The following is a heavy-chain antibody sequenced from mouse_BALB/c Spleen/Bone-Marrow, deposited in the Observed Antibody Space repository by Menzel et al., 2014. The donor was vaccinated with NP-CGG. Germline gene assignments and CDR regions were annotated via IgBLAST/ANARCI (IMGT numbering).Heavy chain of an antibody. D-gene: IGHD2-2*01. CDR2: INPSNGRT. Sequence: VKLQESGAELVKPGASLKLSCKASGYTFTNYWIHWVKQRPGQGLEWIGEINPSNGRTNYNEKFKTKATLTVDKSSSTAYTQLSSLTSEDSAVNYCAARLSHLAMDYWGQGTSVTVSS. CDR3: AARLSHLAMDY. CDR1: GYTFTNYW. J-gene: IGHJ4*01. V-gene: IGHV1S81*02.